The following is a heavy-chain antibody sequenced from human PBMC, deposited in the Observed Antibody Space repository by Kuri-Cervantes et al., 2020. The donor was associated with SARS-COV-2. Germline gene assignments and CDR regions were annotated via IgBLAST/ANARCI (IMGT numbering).Heavy chain of an antibody. D-gene: IGHD4-17*01. CDR2: IYYSGST. J-gene: IGHJ4*02. CDR1: GATISSSSYY. CDR3: ARHDLTTETTRERGLDY. V-gene: IGHV4-39*01. Sequence: SETLSLTCTVSGATISSSSYYWGWIRQPPGRGLEWIGSIYYSGSTYYNPSLKSRVTIFVDTSKNQFSVKLRSVTAADTAVYYCARHDLTTETTRERGLDYWGQGTLVTSPQ.